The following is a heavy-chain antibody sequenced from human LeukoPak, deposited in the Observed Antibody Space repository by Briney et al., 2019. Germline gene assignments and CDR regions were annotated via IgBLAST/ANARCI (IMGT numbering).Heavy chain of an antibody. CDR1: GGSISSYY. J-gene: IGHJ5*02. Sequence: PSETLSLTCTVSGGSISSYYWSWIRQPPGKGLEWIGYIYYSGSTNYNPSLKSRVTMSVDTSKNQFSLKLSSVTAADTAVYYCASEPETTWFDPWGQGTLVTVSS. CDR3: ASEPETTWFDP. D-gene: IGHD1-14*01. CDR2: IYYSGST. V-gene: IGHV4-59*12.